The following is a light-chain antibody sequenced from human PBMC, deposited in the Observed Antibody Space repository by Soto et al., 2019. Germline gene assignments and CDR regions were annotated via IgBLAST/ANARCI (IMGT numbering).Light chain of an antibody. V-gene: IGLV2-11*01. J-gene: IGLJ1*01. CDR2: DVN. CDR3: CSYAGSYDYV. CDR1: SSDVGAYNY. Sequence: QSALAQPRSVSGSPGQSVTISRTGSSSDVGAYNYVSWYQHNTGKAPKLLIYDVNKRPSGVPDRFSGSKFGNTASLTISGLQADDEATFYCCSYAGSYDYVFGTGNKV.